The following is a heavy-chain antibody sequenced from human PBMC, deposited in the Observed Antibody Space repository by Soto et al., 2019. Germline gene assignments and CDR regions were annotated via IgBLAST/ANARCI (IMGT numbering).Heavy chain of an antibody. CDR3: ARGAAPDSGYDFDY. J-gene: IGHJ4*02. Sequence: NPRASVKVSCKASGYTFTSYAMHWVRQAPGQRLEWMGWINAGNGNTKYSQKFQGRVTITRDTSASTAYMELSSLRSEDTAVYYCARGAAPDSGYDFDYWGQGTLVTVSS. CDR2: INAGNGNT. CDR1: GYTFTSYA. V-gene: IGHV1-3*01. D-gene: IGHD5-12*01.